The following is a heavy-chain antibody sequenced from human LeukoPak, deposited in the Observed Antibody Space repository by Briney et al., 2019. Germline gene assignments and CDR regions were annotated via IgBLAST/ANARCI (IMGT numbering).Heavy chain of an antibody. CDR2: VTSYNGDT. CDR1: GYTFNNYG. Sequence: ASVKVSCKASGYTFNNYGINWVRQAPGQGLEWMGWVTSYNGDTNYAQKFQGRVTITADKSTSTAYMELSSLRSEDTAVYYCARDSRNYDSSGYPPNWFDPWGQGTLVTVSS. D-gene: IGHD3-22*01. V-gene: IGHV1-18*01. J-gene: IGHJ5*02. CDR3: ARDSRNYDSSGYPPNWFDP.